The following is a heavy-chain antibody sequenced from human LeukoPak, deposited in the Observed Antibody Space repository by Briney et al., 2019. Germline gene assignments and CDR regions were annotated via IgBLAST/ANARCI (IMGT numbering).Heavy chain of an antibody. V-gene: IGHV3-23*01. CDR3: AKDLPMIVVVITGLFQH. D-gene: IGHD3-22*01. CDR1: GFTLSNAW. J-gene: IGHJ1*01. CDR2: ISGSGGST. Sequence: GGSLRLSCAASGFTLSNAWMNWVRQAPGKGLEWVSAISGSGGSTYYADSVKGRFTISRDNSKNTLYLQMNSLRAEDTAVYYCAKDLPMIVVVITGLFQHWGQGTLVTVFS.